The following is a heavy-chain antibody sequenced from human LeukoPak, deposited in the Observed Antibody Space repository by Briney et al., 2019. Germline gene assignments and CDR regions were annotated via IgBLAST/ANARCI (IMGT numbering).Heavy chain of an antibody. CDR3: AAVARTLVFDY. J-gene: IGHJ4*02. Sequence: TSETLSLTCSVSGGSIIGYYWNWIRQTPGKGLEWIGYIYYSGSTFYNPSLKSRVTISVDTSKNQFSLKLSSVTAADTAVYYCAAVARTLVFDYWGQGTLVTVSS. D-gene: IGHD1-14*01. V-gene: IGHV4-59*01. CDR2: IYYSGST. CDR1: GGSIIGYY.